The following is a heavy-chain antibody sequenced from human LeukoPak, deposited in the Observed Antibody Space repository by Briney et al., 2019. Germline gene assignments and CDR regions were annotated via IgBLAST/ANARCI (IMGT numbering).Heavy chain of an antibody. CDR1: GFTFSKYG. J-gene: IGHJ4*02. CDR3: ARDGGCSGGNCYQRFDS. CDR2: IWSDGGDR. D-gene: IGHD2-15*01. V-gene: IGHV3-33*01. Sequence: PGGSLRLSCAASGFTFSKYGMQWVRQAPGKGLEWVAVIWSDGGDRHYADSVKGRFTISRDNSKNTVSLEMNSLRVEDTAIYYCARDGGCSGGNCYQRFDSWGQGTLVTVSS.